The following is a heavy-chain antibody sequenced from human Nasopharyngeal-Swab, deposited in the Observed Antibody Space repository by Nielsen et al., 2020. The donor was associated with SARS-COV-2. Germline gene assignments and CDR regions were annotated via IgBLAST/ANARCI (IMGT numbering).Heavy chain of an antibody. J-gene: IGHJ4*02. V-gene: IGHV4-4*02. CDR2: IYHSGST. D-gene: IGHD3/OR15-3a*01. CDR3: ATRRHGH. Sequence: IRQPPGKGLEWIGEIYHSGSTNYNPSLKSRVTISVDKSKNQFSLKLTSVTAADTAVYYCATRRHGHWGQGTLVTVSS.